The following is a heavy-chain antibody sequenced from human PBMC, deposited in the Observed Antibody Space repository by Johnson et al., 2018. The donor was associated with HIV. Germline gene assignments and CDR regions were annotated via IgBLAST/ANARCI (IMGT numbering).Heavy chain of an antibody. V-gene: IGHV3-66*01. J-gene: IGHJ3*02. Sequence: VQLVESGGGLVKPGGSLRLSCAASGFSVSSNYMSWVRQAPGKGLEWVSAIGTAGDTYYPGSVKGRFTISRDNAKNSLFLQMNSLRAEDMAVYYCATRDPTYRPGVFDIWGQGTMVTVSS. D-gene: IGHD2-2*02. CDR1: GFSVSSNY. CDR3: ATRDPTYRPGVFDI. CDR2: IGTAGDT.